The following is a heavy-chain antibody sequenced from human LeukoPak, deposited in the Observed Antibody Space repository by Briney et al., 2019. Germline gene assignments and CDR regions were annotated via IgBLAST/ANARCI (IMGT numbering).Heavy chain of an antibody. CDR2: IYSGGST. D-gene: IGHD2-15*01. CDR3: AGGSYCSGGSCYSVYFQH. Sequence: GGSLRLSCAASGFTVSSNYMSWVRQAPGKGLEWVSVIYSGGSTYYANSVKGRFTISRDNSKNTLYLQMNSLRAEDTAVYYCAGGSYCSGGSCYSVYFQHWGQGTLVTVSS. V-gene: IGHV3-53*01. CDR1: GFTVSSNY. J-gene: IGHJ1*01.